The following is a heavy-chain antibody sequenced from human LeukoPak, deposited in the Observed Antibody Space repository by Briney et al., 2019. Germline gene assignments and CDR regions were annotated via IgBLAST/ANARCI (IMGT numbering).Heavy chain of an antibody. CDR3: ARDASMVVKGFNWFDP. Sequence: ASVKVSCKASGYTFTSYYMHWVRQAPGQGLEWMGIINPSGGSTSYAQKFQGRVTMTRDTSTSTVYMELSSLRSEDTAVYYCARDASMVVKGFNWFDPWGQGTLVTVSS. V-gene: IGHV1-46*01. CDR1: GYTFTSYY. CDR2: INPSGGST. J-gene: IGHJ5*02. D-gene: IGHD2-15*01.